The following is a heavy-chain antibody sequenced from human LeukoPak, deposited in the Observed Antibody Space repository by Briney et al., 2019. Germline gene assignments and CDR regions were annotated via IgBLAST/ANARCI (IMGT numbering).Heavy chain of an antibody. V-gene: IGHV3-23*01. CDR1: GFTFSSYA. D-gene: IGHD3-10*01. CDR3: AKDLNYYGSGSLAGY. CDR2: ISGSGGST. J-gene: IGHJ4*02. Sequence: GGSLRLSCAASGFTFSSYAMSWVRQAPGKGLEWVSAISGSGGSTYYADSVKGRFTISRDNSKNTLYLQMNSLRAEDTAVYYCAKDLNYYGSGSLAGYWGQGTLVTVSS.